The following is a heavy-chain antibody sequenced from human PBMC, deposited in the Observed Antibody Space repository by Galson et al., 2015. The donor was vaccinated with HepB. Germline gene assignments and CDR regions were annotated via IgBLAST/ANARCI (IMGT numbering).Heavy chain of an antibody. CDR1: GFTVINNY. CDR3: ASSPDIVMDPTPIESYYYFMEV. CDR2: IYRGGTA. Sequence: SLRLSCAASGFTVINNYMTWVRQAPGKGLEWVSLIYRGGTAKYADSVKGRFTISRDNSKKTLHLQMNSLRAEDTAVYYCASSPDIVMDPTPIESYYYFMEVWGKGTTVTVSS. V-gene: IGHV3-66*01. D-gene: IGHD2-21*01. J-gene: IGHJ6*03.